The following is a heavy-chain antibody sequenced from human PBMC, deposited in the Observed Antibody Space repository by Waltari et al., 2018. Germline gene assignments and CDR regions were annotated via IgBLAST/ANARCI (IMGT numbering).Heavy chain of an antibody. D-gene: IGHD6-6*01. CDR1: GGSISSGGYS. V-gene: IGHV4-30-2*01. CDR3: AMLQYSSSPDAFDI. CDR2: IYHSGST. Sequence: QLQLQESGSGLVKPSQTLSLTCAVSGGSISSGGYSWSWIRQPPGKGLEWIGYIYHSGSTYYNPSLKSRVTISVDRSKNQFSLKLSSVTAADTAVYYCAMLQYSSSPDAFDIWGQGTMVTVSS. J-gene: IGHJ3*02.